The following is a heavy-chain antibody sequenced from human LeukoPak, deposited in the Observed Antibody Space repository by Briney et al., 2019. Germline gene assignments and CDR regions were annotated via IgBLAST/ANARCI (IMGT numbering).Heavy chain of an antibody. D-gene: IGHD1-14*01. CDR2: IHSSGST. J-gene: IGHJ4*02. V-gene: IGHV4-4*07. CDR1: GASTGNYF. CDR3: ARDPAGHGRYFDY. Sequence: SETLSPTCSVSGASTGNYFCTWIRQSAEKGLECIGRIHSSGSTYYNPSLRGRVSMSLDTSTNEFSLRLSSVTAADTAVYYCARDPAGHGRYFDYWGQGVLVTVSS.